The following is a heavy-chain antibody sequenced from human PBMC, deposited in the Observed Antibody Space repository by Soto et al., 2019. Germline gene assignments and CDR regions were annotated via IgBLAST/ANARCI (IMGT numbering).Heavy chain of an antibody. V-gene: IGHV5-10-1*03. CDR2: IDPHDSYT. CDR1: GYPFPTYW. D-gene: IGHD2-2*03. J-gene: IGHJ3*02. CDR3: ASHGFYGFDI. Sequence: EVQLVQSGAEVKKPGESLRISCEGSGYPFPTYWITWVRQMPGKGLEWMGRIDPHDSYTTYGPSFQGHVSISIDKSIRTAYLQWRSLKASDPAIYYCASHGFYGFDIWGRGTMVTVSS.